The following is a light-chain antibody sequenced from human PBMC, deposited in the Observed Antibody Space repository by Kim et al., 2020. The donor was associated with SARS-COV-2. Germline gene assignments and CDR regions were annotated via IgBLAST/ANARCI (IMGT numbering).Light chain of an antibody. V-gene: IGLV6-57*04. Sequence: NFMLTQPHSVSESPGKTVTISCTRSSGSIASNNVQWYQQRPGSAPTTVIYEDNQRPSGVPARFSGSIDSSSNSASLTISGLKTEDEADYYCQSYDSSGVFGGGTQLTVL. CDR3: QSYDSSGV. J-gene: IGLJ3*02. CDR1: SGSIASNN. CDR2: EDN.